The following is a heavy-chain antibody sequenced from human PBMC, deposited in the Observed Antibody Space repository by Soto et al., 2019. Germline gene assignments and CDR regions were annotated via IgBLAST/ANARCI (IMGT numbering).Heavy chain of an antibody. Sequence: QVQLQQCGAGLLKPSETLSLTCAVYGGSFSGYYWSWIRQPPGKGLEWIGEINHSGSTNYNPSLRSRVTIAVDASKNQFSLKLSSVTAADTAVYCCARGPMVRGVTTRYYFDYWGQGTLVTVSS. CDR2: INHSGST. CDR1: GGSFSGYY. V-gene: IGHV4-34*01. CDR3: ARGPMVRGVTTRYYFDY. J-gene: IGHJ4*02. D-gene: IGHD3-10*01.